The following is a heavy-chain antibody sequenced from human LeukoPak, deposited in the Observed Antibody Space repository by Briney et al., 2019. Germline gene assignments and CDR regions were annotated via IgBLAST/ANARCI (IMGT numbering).Heavy chain of an antibody. CDR1: GGSISSYY. J-gene: IGHJ5*02. Sequence: SETLSLTCTVSGGSISSYYWSWIRQPPGKGLEWIGYIYYSGSTNYNPSLKSRVTISVDTSKNQFSLKLSSVTAADTAVYYCARGAAAENNWFDPWGQGTLVTVSS. D-gene: IGHD6-13*01. CDR2: IYYSGST. V-gene: IGHV4-59*01. CDR3: ARGAAAENNWFDP.